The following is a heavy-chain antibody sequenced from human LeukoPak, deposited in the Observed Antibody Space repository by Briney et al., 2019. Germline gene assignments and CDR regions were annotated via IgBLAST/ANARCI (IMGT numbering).Heavy chain of an antibody. CDR3: AKGAYCSSTSCSDAFDI. Sequence: GGSLRLSCAASGFTFSSYAMSWVRQAPGKGLEWVSAISGSGGSTYYADSVKGRFTISRDNSKNTLYLQMNSLRAEDTAVYYCAKGAYCSSTSCSDAFDIWGQGTMVTVSS. CDR1: GFTFSSYA. J-gene: IGHJ3*02. CDR2: ISGSGGST. V-gene: IGHV3-23*01. D-gene: IGHD2-2*01.